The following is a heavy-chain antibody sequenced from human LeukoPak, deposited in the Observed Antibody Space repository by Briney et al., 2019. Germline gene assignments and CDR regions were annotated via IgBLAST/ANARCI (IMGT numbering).Heavy chain of an antibody. CDR1: GFTFSSYS. CDR2: ISSSSSYI. V-gene: IGHV3-21*01. CDR3: AKDGTIFGVVIPPPLNWFDP. D-gene: IGHD3-3*01. Sequence: PGGSLRLSCAASGFTFSSYSMNWVRQAPGKGLEWVSSISSSSSYIYYADSVKGRFTISRDNAKNSLYLQMNSLRAEDTAVYYCAKDGTIFGVVIPPPLNWFDPWGQGTLVTVSS. J-gene: IGHJ5*02.